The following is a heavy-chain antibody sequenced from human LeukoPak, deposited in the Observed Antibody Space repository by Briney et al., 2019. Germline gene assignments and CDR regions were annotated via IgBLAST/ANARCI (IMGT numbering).Heavy chain of an antibody. J-gene: IGHJ1*01. V-gene: IGHV4-34*01. D-gene: IGHD6-13*01. Sequence: SETLSLTCAVYGGSFSGYYWSWIRQPPGKGLEWIGEINHSGSTNYNPSLKSRVTISVDTSKNQFSLKLSSVTAADTAVYYCARAPTLYSSSWYEYFQHWGQGTLVTVSS. CDR3: ARAPTLYSSSWYEYFQH. CDR2: INHSGST. CDR1: GGSFSGYY.